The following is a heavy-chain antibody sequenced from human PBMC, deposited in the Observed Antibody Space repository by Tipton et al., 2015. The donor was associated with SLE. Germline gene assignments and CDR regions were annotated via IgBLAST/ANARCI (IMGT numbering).Heavy chain of an antibody. D-gene: IGHD1-26*01. Sequence: SLRLSCAASGFTFSSYWMHWVRQAPGKGLVWVSRINSDGSSTSYAGSVKGRFTISRDNAKNTLYLQMNSLRAEDTAVYYCARDGIVGATLSAVDIGGRGTMVTVTS. J-gene: IGHJ3*02. CDR3: ARDGIVGATLSAVDI. CDR1: GFTFSSYW. CDR2: INSDGSST. V-gene: IGHV3-74*01.